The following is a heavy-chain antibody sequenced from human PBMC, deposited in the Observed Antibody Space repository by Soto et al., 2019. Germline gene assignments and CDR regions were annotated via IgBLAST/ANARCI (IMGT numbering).Heavy chain of an antibody. V-gene: IGHV3-7*01. J-gene: IGHJ4*02. CDR2: IKRDGSEK. CDR3: VRDCSGGICYGYYFDY. Sequence: EVQLVESGGGLVQLGGSLRLSCATSGFTLSSYWMSWVRQAPGKGLEWVANIKRDGSEKYYVDSVQGRFTISRDNAKNSLYLQMNSLRAEDTAVYYCVRDCSGGICYGYYFDYWGQGTLVSVSS. D-gene: IGHD2-15*01. CDR1: GFTLSSYW.